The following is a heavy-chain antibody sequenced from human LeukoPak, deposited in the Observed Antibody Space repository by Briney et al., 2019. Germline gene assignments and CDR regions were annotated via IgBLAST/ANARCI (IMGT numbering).Heavy chain of an antibody. CDR1: GYTFTSYG. J-gene: IGHJ5*02. CDR3: ARDYYYDSSGYYGPENNWFDP. CDR2: INPNSGGT. D-gene: IGHD3-22*01. Sequence: ASVKVSCKASGYTFTSYGISWVRQAPGQGLEWMGWINPNSGGTNYAQKFQGRVTMTRDTSISTAYMELSRLRSDDTAVYYCARDYYYDSSGYYGPENNWFDPWGQGTLVTVSS. V-gene: IGHV1-2*02.